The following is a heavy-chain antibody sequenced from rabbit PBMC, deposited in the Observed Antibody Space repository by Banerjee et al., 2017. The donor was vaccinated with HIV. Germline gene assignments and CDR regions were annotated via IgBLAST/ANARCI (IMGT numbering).Heavy chain of an antibody. CDR3: TTNGMDL. CDR2: IDTGT. CDR1: GFDFSSGYD. J-gene: IGHJ6*01. Sequence: QEQLEEDGGDLVKPGASLTLTCKASGFDFSSGYDMCWVRQAPGKGLEWIACIDTGTYYATWAKGRFTISKTSSTTVTLQMTSLTVADTATYFCTTNGMDLWGQGTLVTVS. V-gene: IGHV1S45*01.